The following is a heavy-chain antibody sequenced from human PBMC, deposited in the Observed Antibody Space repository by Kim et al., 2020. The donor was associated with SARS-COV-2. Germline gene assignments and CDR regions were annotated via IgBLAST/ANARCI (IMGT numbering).Heavy chain of an antibody. CDR3: ARGVRTAMAPSGVVY. Sequence: ASVKVSCKASGYTFTSYAMHWVRQAPGQRLEWMGWINAGNGNTKYSQKFQGRVTITRDTSASTAYMELSSLRSEDTAVYYCARGVRTAMAPSGVVYWGQGTLVTVSS. D-gene: IGHD5-18*01. J-gene: IGHJ4*02. CDR1: GYTFTSYA. CDR2: INAGNGNT. V-gene: IGHV1-3*01.